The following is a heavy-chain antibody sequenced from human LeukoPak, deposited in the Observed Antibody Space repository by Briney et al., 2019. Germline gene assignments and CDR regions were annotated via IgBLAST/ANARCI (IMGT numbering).Heavy chain of an antibody. CDR3: ARGDIMTGYVFDY. D-gene: IGHD3-9*01. CDR1: GYTFTAYY. V-gene: IGHV1-2*02. CDR2: INPNSGGT. J-gene: IGHJ4*02. Sequence: GASVKVSCKASGYTFTAYYMHWVRQAPGQGLDWMGWINPNSGGTNYAQKFKGRVTMTRDTSISTAYMELSRLRSDDTAVYYCARGDIMTGYVFDYWGQGTLVTVSS.